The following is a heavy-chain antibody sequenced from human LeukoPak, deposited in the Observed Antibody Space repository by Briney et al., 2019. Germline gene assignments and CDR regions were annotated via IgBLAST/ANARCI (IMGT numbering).Heavy chain of an antibody. J-gene: IGHJ3*02. CDR1: GFTFSSYG. V-gene: IGHV3-30*02. Sequence: GGSLRLSCAASGFTFSSYGMHWVRQAPGKGLEWVAFIRYDGSNKYYADSVKGRFTISRDNAKNSLYLQMNSLRAEDTAVYYCARDFLTILGAFDIWGQGTMVTVSS. D-gene: IGHD3-9*01. CDR3: ARDFLTILGAFDI. CDR2: IRYDGSNK.